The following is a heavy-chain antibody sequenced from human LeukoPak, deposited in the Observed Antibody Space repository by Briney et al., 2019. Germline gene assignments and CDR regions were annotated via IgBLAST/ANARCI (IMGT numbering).Heavy chain of an antibody. CDR1: GFTFGDYY. Sequence: PGGSLRLSCAASGFTFGDYYMNWIRQAPGKGLEWVSYMSSSGSSIYYADSVKGRFTMSRDNAKNSLYLQMNSLRAEDTAVYYCARGYYGSGSYLPSFDYWGQGTLVTVSS. D-gene: IGHD3-10*01. CDR2: MSSSGSSI. V-gene: IGHV3-11*01. J-gene: IGHJ4*02. CDR3: ARGYYGSGSYLPSFDY.